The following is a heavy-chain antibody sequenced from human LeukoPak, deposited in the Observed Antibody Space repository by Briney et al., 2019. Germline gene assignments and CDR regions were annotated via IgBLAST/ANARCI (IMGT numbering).Heavy chain of an antibody. CDR3: AKRSLPYDSSGFFDY. D-gene: IGHD3-22*01. V-gene: IGHV3-21*04. J-gene: IGHJ4*02. Sequence: PGGSLRLSCAASGFTFSSYSMNWVRQAPGKGLEWVSSISSSSSYIYYADSVKGRFAISRDNSKNTLYLQMNSLRAEDTAVYYCAKRSLPYDSSGFFDYWGQGTLVTVSS. CDR2: ISSSSSYI. CDR1: GFTFSSYS.